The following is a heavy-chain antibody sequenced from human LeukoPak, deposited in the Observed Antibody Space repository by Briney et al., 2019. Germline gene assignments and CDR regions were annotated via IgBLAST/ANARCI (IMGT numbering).Heavy chain of an antibody. V-gene: IGHV4-59*08. Sequence: SETLSLTCTVSGGSIGSYYWSWIRQPPGKGLEWIGYIYYSGSTNYNPSLKSRVTISVDTSKNQFSLKLSSVTAADTAVYYCARHEEGYCSGGSCYDWFDPWGQGTLVTVSS. CDR2: IYYSGST. CDR3: ARHEEGYCSGGSCYDWFDP. D-gene: IGHD2-15*01. J-gene: IGHJ5*02. CDR1: GGSIGSYY.